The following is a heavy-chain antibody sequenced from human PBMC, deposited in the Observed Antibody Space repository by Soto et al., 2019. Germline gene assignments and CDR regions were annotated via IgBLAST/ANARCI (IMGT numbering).Heavy chain of an antibody. D-gene: IGHD2-15*01. CDR1: GFTFGDYA. Sequence: GGSLRLSCTASGFTFGDYAMSWFRQAPGKGLEWVGFIRSKAYGGTTEYAASVKGRFTISRDDSKSIAYLQMNSLKTEDTAVYYCTRDIFGYCSGGSCYSYDYYYYYMDVWGKGTTVTVSS. V-gene: IGHV3-49*03. J-gene: IGHJ6*03. CDR2: IRSKAYGGTT. CDR3: TRDIFGYCSGGSCYSYDYYYYYMDV.